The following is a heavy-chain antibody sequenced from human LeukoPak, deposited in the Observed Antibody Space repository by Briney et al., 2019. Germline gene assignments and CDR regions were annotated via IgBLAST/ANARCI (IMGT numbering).Heavy chain of an antibody. CDR2: ISAYNGNT. V-gene: IGHV1-18*01. D-gene: IGHD1-26*01. CDR3: ARLSEVGATYYYYGMDV. J-gene: IGHJ6*02. Sequence: ASVKVSCKASDYTFTSYGISWVRQAPGQGLEWMGWISAYNGNTNYAQKLQGRVTMTTDTSTSTAYMELRSLGSDDTAVYYCARLSEVGATYYYYGMDVWGQGTTVTVSS. CDR1: DYTFTSYG.